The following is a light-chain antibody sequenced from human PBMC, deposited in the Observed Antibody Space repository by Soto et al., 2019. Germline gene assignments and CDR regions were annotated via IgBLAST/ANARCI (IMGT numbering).Light chain of an antibody. Sequence: QSALTQPASVSGSPGQSITLSCTGTSSDIGGYDYVSWYQRHPGKAPKLIIYDVNNRPSGVSNRFSGSKSGNTASLTISGLPAEDEADYYCTSYASGSSHVVFGGGTQLTVL. CDR1: SSDIGGYDY. CDR2: DVN. CDR3: TSYASGSSHVV. V-gene: IGLV2-14*01. J-gene: IGLJ7*01.